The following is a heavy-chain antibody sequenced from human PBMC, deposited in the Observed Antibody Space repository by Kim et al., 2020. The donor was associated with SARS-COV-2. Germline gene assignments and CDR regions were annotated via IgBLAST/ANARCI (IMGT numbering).Heavy chain of an antibody. D-gene: IGHD3-16*01. CDR3: AEGGFYNWFDA. V-gene: IGHV6-1*01. J-gene: IGHJ5*01. CDR2: N. Sequence: NDFATSVKGRITIHPDTSHNQFSLHLNSVTPEDTAVYFCAEGGFYNWFDAWGHGTLVTVSS.